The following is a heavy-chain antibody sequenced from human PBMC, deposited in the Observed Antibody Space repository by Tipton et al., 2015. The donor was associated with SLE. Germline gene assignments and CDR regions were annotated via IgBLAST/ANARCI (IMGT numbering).Heavy chain of an antibody. CDR2: INHIGGT. J-gene: IGHJ4*02. CDR3: ARQGFEV. CDR1: GGSFSDYN. Sequence: TLSLTCAVYGGSFSDYNWSWVRQPPGKGLEWIGEINHIGGTNYSPSLESRVSISVDTSKRRFSLNLYSMTAADTALYYCARQGFEVWVQGTLVTVSS. V-gene: IGHV4-34*01.